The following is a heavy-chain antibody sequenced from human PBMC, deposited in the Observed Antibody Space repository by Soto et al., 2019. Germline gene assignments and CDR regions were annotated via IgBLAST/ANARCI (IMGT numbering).Heavy chain of an antibody. CDR1: GLTFGNYW. Sequence: GGSLRLSCAASGLTFGNYWMHWVRQAPGKGPEWVSRMTSDGRTIQYADSVKGRFTVSRDNAKNTMYLQMDSLRAEDTAVYYCARAEVDYWGPGTLVTVSS. J-gene: IGHJ4*02. V-gene: IGHV3-74*03. CDR2: MTSDGRTI. CDR3: ARAEVDY.